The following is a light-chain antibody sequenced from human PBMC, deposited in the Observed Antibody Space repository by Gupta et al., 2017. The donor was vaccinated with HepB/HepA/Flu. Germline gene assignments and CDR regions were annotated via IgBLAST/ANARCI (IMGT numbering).Light chain of an antibody. CDR3: NSSYSSGNHP. J-gene: IGLJ3*02. CDR1: SLRSYS. Sequence: TCPGDSLRSYSAPWYQQKPAPAPVLVIYGPTTRPSGLPDRFSGSSSGNTASLTITGSQAEDEADYYCNSSYSSGNHPFGGGTKLTVL. V-gene: IGLV3-19*01. CDR2: GPT.